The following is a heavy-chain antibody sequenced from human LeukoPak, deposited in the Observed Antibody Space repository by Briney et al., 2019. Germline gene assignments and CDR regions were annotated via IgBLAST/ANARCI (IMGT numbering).Heavy chain of an antibody. V-gene: IGHV3-30*18. CDR3: AKTGYYYGSGRDYFDY. D-gene: IGHD3-10*01. Sequence: GRSLRLSCAASGFTFSSYGMHWVRQAPGKGLEWVAVISYDGSNKYYADSVKGRFTISRDNSKNTLYLQRNSLRAEDTAVYYFAKTGYYYGSGRDYFDYWGQGTLVTVSS. CDR2: ISYDGSNK. J-gene: IGHJ4*02. CDR1: GFTFSSYG.